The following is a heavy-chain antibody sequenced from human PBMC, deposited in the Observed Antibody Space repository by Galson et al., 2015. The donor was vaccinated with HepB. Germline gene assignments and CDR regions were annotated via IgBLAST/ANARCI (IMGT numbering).Heavy chain of an antibody. Sequence: SLRLSCAASGFTFDDYTMHWVRQAPGKGLEWVSLISWDGGSTYYADSVKGRFTISRDNSKNSLYLQMNSLRTEDTALYYCAKDIYSGYGEPDAFDIWGQGTMVTVSS. J-gene: IGHJ3*02. CDR2: ISWDGGST. D-gene: IGHD5-12*01. CDR1: GFTFDDYT. CDR3: AKDIYSGYGEPDAFDI. V-gene: IGHV3-43*01.